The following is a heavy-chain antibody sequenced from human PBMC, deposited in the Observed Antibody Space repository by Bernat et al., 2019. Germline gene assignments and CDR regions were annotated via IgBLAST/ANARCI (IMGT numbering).Heavy chain of an antibody. CDR3: ARDFLRERWLHRLDY. CDR1: GFTFSSYA. D-gene: IGHD5-24*01. CDR2: ISYDGSNT. V-gene: IGHV3-30-3*01. Sequence: QVQLVESGGGVVQPWRSLRLSCAASGFTFSSYAMHWVRQAPGKGLEWVAVISYDGSNTYYADSVKGRFTISRDNSTTTLYLQMNSLRAEDTAVYYCARDFLRERWLHRLDYWGQGTLVNVSS. J-gene: IGHJ4*02.